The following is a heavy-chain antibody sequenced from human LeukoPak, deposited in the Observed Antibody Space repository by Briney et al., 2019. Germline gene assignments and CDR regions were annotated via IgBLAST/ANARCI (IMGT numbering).Heavy chain of an antibody. CDR2: INPNSGGT. J-gene: IGHJ4*02. Sequence: ASVRVSCKASGYTFTDYYIHWVRQAPGQGLEWMGWINPNSGGTNYAEKFQGRVTMTRGTSISTAYMELSRLRSDDTAVYYCARVSSEPMGATDYWGQGTLVTVSS. CDR3: ARVSSEPMGATDY. D-gene: IGHD1-14*01. CDR1: GYTFTDYY. V-gene: IGHV1-2*02.